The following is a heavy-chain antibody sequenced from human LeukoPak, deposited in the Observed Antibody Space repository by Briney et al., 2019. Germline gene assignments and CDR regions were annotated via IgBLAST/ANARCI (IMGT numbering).Heavy chain of an antibody. D-gene: IGHD4-11*01. CDR3: ARDAQRGFDYSNSLRY. CDR1: GFIFSHYG. Sequence: GGSLILPCAASGFIFSHYGMHWVRQAPGKGLEWVAVIWSDGSNRFYAGSVKGRFTISRDNAHNTVFLQMNSLRAEDTAMYYCARDAQRGFDYSNSLRYWGHGTLVTVSS. J-gene: IGHJ4*01. CDR2: IWSDGSNR. V-gene: IGHV3-33*01.